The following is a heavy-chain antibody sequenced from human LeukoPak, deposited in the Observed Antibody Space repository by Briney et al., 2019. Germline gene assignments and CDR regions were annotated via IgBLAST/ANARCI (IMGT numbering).Heavy chain of an antibody. CDR3: ARKCGYSRYALYMQAPNWFDP. CDR2: INHSGST. D-gene: IGHD5-18*01. Sequence: SETLSLTCAVYGGSFSGYYWSWIRQPPGKGLEWIGEINHSGSTNYNPSLKSRVTIPVDPSKNQFSLKLSSVTAADTAVYYCARKCGYSRYALYMQAPNWFDPWGQGTLVTVSS. CDR1: GGSFSGYY. V-gene: IGHV4-34*01. J-gene: IGHJ5*02.